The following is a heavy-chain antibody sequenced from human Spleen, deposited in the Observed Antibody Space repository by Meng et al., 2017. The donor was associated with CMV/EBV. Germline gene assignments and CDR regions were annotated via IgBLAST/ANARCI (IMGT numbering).Heavy chain of an antibody. CDR3: ARAGGGDYVWGSYRPWGHYFDY. D-gene: IGHD3-16*02. Sequence: ASVKVSCKASGYTFTSYYMHWVRQAPGQGLEWMGIINPSGGSTSYAQKFQGRVTMTRDTSTSTVYMELSSLRSEDTAVYYCARAGGGDYVWGSYRPWGHYFDYWGQGTLVTVSS. CDR2: INPSGGST. CDR1: GYTFTSYY. J-gene: IGHJ4*02. V-gene: IGHV1-46*01.